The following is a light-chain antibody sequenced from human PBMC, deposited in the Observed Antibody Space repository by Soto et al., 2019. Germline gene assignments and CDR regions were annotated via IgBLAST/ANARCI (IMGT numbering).Light chain of an antibody. CDR3: ISYTGSSTYYV. V-gene: IGLV2-14*01. CDR1: RSDIGSYNY. Sequence: QSALTQPASVSGSPGQLITISCSGTRSDIGSYNYVAWYQQFPGKTPKILIYGVSNRPSGVSSRFSGSKSGNTASLTISGLQAEHEADYYCISYTGSSTYYVFGSGTKLTVL. CDR2: GVS. J-gene: IGLJ1*01.